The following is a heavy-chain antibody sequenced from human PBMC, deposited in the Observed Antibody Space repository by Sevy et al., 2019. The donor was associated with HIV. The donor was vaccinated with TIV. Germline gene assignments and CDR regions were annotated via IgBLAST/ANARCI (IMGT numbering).Heavy chain of an antibody. CDR1: GFTFSNYA. CDR3: AKVDVVVPVADYGSDV. V-gene: IGHV3-23*01. Sequence: GGSLRLSCAASGFTFSNYAMSWVRQAPGKGLEWVSSISRSGGSTYYADSVKGRFTISRDNSKNTLYLQMNSLRAEETAVYYCAKVDVVVPVADYGSDVWGQGTTVTVSS. J-gene: IGHJ6*02. CDR2: ISRSGGST. D-gene: IGHD2-2*01.